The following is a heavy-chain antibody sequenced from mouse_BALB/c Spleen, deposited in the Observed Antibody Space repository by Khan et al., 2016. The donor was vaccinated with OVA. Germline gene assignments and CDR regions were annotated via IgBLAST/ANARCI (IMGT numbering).Heavy chain of an antibody. CDR2: ISYSGST. Sequence: EVQLQESGPGLVKPSQSLSLTRTVTGYSITSGYGWNWIRQFPGNKLDWMGYISYSGSTNYNPTLNSRFFITQDTSKNQFFLQLNSVTTEDTATYYCARTAKIKYWGQGTTLTVS. CDR3: ARTAKIKY. CDR1: GYSITSGYG. J-gene: IGHJ2*01. V-gene: IGHV3-2*02. D-gene: IGHD1-2*01.